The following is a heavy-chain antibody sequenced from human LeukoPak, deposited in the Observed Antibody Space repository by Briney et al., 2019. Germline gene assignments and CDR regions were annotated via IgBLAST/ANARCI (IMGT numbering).Heavy chain of an antibody. CDR2: ISRDGTDQ. CDR3: ARAVPAPGTPENAFDI. Sequence: GGSLRLSCAASGFTFSSYAMHWVRQAPGEGLEWVAVISRDGTDQFYADSVKGRLTISRDNSQSTLYLYMNSLTTEDTALYYCARAVPAPGTPENAFDIWGQGTVVTVSS. J-gene: IGHJ3*02. D-gene: IGHD6-13*01. V-gene: IGHV3-30*04. CDR1: GFTFSSYA.